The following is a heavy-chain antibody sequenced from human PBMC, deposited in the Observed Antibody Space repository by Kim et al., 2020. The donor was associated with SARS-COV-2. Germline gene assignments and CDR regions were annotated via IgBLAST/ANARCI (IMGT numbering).Heavy chain of an antibody. J-gene: IGHJ4*02. CDR3: ANQGRPVSPFTGFGH. D-gene: IGHD3-16*01. CDR1: GASISSYY. CDR2: IDNSGRT. Sequence: SETLSLTCNVSGASISSYYWGWIRQPPGQGLEWIGFIDNSGRTVMNPSLMSRVVLSRDTSKNHLFLRLTSVTTADAAVYFCANQGRPVSPFTGFGHWGQG. V-gene: IGHV4-59*13.